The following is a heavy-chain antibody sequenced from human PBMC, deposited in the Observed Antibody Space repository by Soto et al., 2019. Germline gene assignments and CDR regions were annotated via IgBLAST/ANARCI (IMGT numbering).Heavy chain of an antibody. J-gene: IGHJ4*02. CDR1: GGSISDYN. Sequence: SETLSLTCTVSGGSISDYNWSWIRQPPGRGLEWIGYIYYNGRTNHNPSLNSRVTISRDASKNWISLNLRSVTAADTAVYYCATMNYFDATDYFDSWGQGTLVTVSS. CDR2: IYYNGRT. V-gene: IGHV4-59*01. D-gene: IGHD3-22*01. CDR3: ATMNYFDATDYFDS.